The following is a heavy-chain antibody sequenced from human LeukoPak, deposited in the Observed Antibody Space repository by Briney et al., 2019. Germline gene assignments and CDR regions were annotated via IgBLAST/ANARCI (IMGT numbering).Heavy chain of an antibody. CDR2: IFYSGII. J-gene: IGHJ4*02. CDR3: ARSYYDILTNFDY. CDR1: GGSISSSSYY. D-gene: IGHD3-9*01. Sequence: SETLSLTCTVSGGSISSSSYYWGWIRQPPGKGLEWIGRIFYSGIIYYNPSFKSRVTMSVDTSKNQFSLKLSSVTAADTAVYYCARSYYDILTNFDYWGQGTLVTVSS. V-gene: IGHV4-39*01.